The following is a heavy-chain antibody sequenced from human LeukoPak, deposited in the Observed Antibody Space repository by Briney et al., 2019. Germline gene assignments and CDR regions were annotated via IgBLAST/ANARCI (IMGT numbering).Heavy chain of an antibody. D-gene: IGHD3-3*01. J-gene: IGHJ4*02. CDR3: ARQGPSWYYDFWSGYYNPDY. V-gene: IGHV3-7*01. CDR2: IKQDGSEK. Sequence: GGSLRLSCAASGFTFSSYWMSWVRQAPGKGLEWVANIKQDGSEKYYVDSVKGRFTISRDNAKNSLYLQMNSLRAEDTAVYYCARQGPSWYYDFWSGYYNPDYWGQGTPVTVSS. CDR1: GFTFSSYW.